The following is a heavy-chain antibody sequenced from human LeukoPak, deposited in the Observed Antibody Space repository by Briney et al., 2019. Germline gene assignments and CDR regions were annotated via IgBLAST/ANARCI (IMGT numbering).Heavy chain of an antibody. J-gene: IGHJ4*02. CDR2: ISYDGSNK. D-gene: IGHD5-18*01. CDR1: GVTFSSYG. CDR3: AKPVDTAMAFDY. V-gene: IGHV3-30*18. Sequence: GGSLRLSCAASGVTFSSYGMHWVRQAPGKGLEWVAVISYDGSNKYYADSVKGRFTISRDNSKNTLYLQMNSLRAEDTAVYYCAKPVDTAMAFDYWGQGTLVTVSS.